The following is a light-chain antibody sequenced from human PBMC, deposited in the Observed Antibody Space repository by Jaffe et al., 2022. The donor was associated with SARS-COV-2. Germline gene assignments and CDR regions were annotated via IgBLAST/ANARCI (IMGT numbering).Light chain of an antibody. Sequence: DIVMTQSPLSLPVTPGEPASISCRSSQSLLHSDGNTYLDWYLQKPGQSPQLLIYLVSNRASGVPDRFSGSQSGTDFTLKISRVEAEDVGIYYCMQAVDIPYTFGQGTKLEIK. CDR2: LVS. CDR3: MQAVDIPYT. J-gene: IGKJ2*01. CDR1: QSLLHSDGNTY. V-gene: IGKV2-28*01.